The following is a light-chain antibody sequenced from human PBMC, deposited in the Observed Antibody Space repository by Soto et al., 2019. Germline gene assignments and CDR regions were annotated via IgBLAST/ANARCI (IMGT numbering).Light chain of an antibody. CDR1: SSDVDGYNY. CDR3: SSYTSRSTVV. J-gene: IGLJ2*01. V-gene: IGLV2-14*01. CDR2: DVS. Sequence: QSVLTQPASVSGSPVQSITISCTGTSSDVDGYNYVSWYQQHPGKAPKIMIYDVSNRHSGVSNRFSGSKSGNTASLTISGLQAEDEADYYCSSYTSRSTVVFGGRTKRTVL.